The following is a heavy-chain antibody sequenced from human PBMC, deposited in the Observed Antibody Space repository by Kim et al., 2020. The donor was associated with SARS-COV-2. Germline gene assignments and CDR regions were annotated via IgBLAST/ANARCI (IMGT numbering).Heavy chain of an antibody. CDR3: ARTPRGDYFDY. J-gene: IGHJ4*02. V-gene: IGHV3-33*01. CDR1: GFTFSSYG. CDR2: IWYDGSNK. Sequence: GGSLRLSCAASGFTFSSYGMHWVRQAPGKGLEWVAVIWYDGSNKYYADSVKGRFTISRDNSKNTLYLQMNSLRAEDTAVYYCARTPRGDYFDYWGQGTLVTVSS. D-gene: IGHD2-15*01.